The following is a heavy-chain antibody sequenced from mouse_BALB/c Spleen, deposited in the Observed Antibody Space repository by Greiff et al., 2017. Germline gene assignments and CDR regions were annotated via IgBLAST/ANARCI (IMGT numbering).Heavy chain of an antibody. Sequence: EVQLVESGGGLVKPGGSLKLSCAASGFTFSSYAMSWVRQSPEKRLEWVAEISSGGSYTYYPDTVTGRFTISRDNAKNTLYLEMSSLRSEDTAMYYCASIYYDYPWFAYWGQGTLVTVSA. CDR3: ASIYYDYPWFAY. CDR2: ISSGGSYT. J-gene: IGHJ3*01. CDR1: GFTFSSYA. V-gene: IGHV5-9-4*01. D-gene: IGHD2-4*01.